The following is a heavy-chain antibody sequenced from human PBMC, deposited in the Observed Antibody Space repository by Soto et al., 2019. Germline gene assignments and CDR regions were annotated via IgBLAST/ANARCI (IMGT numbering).Heavy chain of an antibody. CDR2: VSYDGSNR. CDR3: VRDGRRFGELVDFYYYYGMDV. V-gene: IGHV3-30-3*01. Sequence: GGSLRLSCAASVFTFSSYAMHWVRQAPGKGLEWVADVSYDGSNRNYGDSVKGRFTISRDNSRDTLLLQVSSLRAEDTAVYYCVRDGRRFGELVDFYYYYGMDVWGQGTTVTV. CDR1: VFTFSSYA. D-gene: IGHD3-10*01. J-gene: IGHJ6*02.